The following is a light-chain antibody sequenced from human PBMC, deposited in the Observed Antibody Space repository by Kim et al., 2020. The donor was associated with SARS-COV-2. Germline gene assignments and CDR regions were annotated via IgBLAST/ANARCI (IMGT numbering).Light chain of an antibody. V-gene: IGKV3-20*01. CDR1: QSVSSNF. CDR3: QQYGNSPET. CDR2: GAS. J-gene: IGKJ2*01. Sequence: EIVLTQSPGTLSLSPGETATLSCRASQSVSSNFLAWYQQKPGQPPRLLIYGASSRATGIPDRFRGSGSRTDFTLTINRLQPEDFAVYYCQQYGNSPETFGQGTKLEI.